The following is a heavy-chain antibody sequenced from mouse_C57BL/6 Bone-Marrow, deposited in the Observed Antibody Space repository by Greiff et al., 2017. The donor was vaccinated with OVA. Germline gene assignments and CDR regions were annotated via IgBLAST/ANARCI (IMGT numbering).Heavy chain of an antibody. D-gene: IGHD2-4*01. CDR2: INPNNGGT. Sequence: EVQLQQSGPELVKPGVSVKISCKASGYTFTDYYMNWVKQSHGKSLEWIGDINPNNGGTSYNQKFKGKATLTVDKSSSTAYMELRSLTSEDSAVYYCARERLRQGDYFDYWGQGTTLTVSS. CDR3: ARERLRQGDYFDY. CDR1: GYTFTDYY. J-gene: IGHJ2*01. V-gene: IGHV1-26*01.